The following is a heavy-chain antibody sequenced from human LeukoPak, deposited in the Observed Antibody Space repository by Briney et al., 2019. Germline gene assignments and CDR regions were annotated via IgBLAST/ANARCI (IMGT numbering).Heavy chain of an antibody. V-gene: IGHV4-4*07. CDR3: ARDPLIAAAGSYYFDY. D-gene: IGHD6-13*01. Sequence: SETLSLTCTVSGGSISSYYWSWIRQPAGKGLEWIGRIYTSGSTNYNPSLKSRVTMSVDTSKNQFSLKLSSVTAADTAVYYRARDPLIAAAGSYYFDYWGQGTLVTVSS. CDR1: GGSISSYY. CDR2: IYTSGST. J-gene: IGHJ4*02.